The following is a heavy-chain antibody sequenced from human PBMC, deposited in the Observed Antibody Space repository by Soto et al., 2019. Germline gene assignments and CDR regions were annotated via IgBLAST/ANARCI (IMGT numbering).Heavy chain of an antibody. D-gene: IGHD3-3*01. J-gene: IGHJ5*02. V-gene: IGHV1-18*01. CDR2: ISAYNGNT. CDR3: AKPRSSLEWPPFDP. Sequence: ASVKVSCKASGYTFTNFGISWVRQAPGQGLEWMGWISAYNGNTNYADSVKGRFTISRDNSKNTLYLQMNSLRAEDTAVYYCAKPRSSLEWPPFDPWGQGTLVTVSS. CDR1: GYTFTNFG.